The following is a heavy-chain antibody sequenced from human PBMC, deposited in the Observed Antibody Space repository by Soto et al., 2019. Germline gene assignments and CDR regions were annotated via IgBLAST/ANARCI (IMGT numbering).Heavy chain of an antibody. Sequence: QLQLQESGSGLVKPSQTLSLTCTVSGGSINSGGYSWIWIRQPPGKGLEWIGYIYHTGNTFYHPSLQSRVNISVDPSKTQFSLSLGSVTAADTAMYYCARVERTLSTPFAYGMDVWGQGTTVTVSS. CDR2: IYHTGNT. V-gene: IGHV4-30-2*01. CDR1: GGSINSGGYS. CDR3: ARVERTLSTPFAYGMDV. J-gene: IGHJ6*02. D-gene: IGHD2-2*01.